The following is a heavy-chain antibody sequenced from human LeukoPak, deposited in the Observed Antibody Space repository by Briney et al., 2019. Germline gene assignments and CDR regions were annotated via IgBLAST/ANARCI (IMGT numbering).Heavy chain of an antibody. D-gene: IGHD3-10*01. Sequence: SETLSLTCAVYGGSFSGYYWSWIRQPPGKGLEWIGEINHSGSTNYNPSPKSRVTISVDTSKNQFSLKLSSVTAADTAVYYCAGLAPKLTSSLGPYYYGMDVWGQGTTVTVSS. V-gene: IGHV4-34*01. CDR3: AGLAPKLTSSLGPYYYGMDV. J-gene: IGHJ6*02. CDR1: GGSFSGYY. CDR2: INHSGST.